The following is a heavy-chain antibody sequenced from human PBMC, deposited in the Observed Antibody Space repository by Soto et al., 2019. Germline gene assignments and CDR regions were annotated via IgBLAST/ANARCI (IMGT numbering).Heavy chain of an antibody. CDR1: GYTFTSYD. CDR3: AREGPRFLEWLLSLRGSSGMDV. CDR2: MNPNSGNT. D-gene: IGHD3-3*01. J-gene: IGHJ6*02. V-gene: IGHV1-8*01. Sequence: ASVKVSFKASGYTFTSYDINWVRQATGQGLEWMGWMNPNSGNTGYAQKFQGRVTMTRNTSISTAYMELSSLRSEDTAVYYCAREGPRFLEWLLSLRGSSGMDVWGQGTTVTVSS.